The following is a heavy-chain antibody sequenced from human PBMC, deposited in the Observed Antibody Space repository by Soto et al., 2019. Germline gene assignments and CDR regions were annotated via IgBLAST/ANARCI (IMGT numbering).Heavy chain of an antibody. D-gene: IGHD5-18*01. CDR2: ISYDGSNK. Sequence: QVQLVESGGGVVQPGRSLRLSCAASGFTFSSYAMHWVRQAPGKGLEWVAVISYDGSNKYYADSVKGRFTISRDNSKNSLYLQMNSLRAEDTAVYYCARDYSAAMVDLDYGGQGTLVTVSA. CDR3: ARDYSAAMVDLDY. V-gene: IGHV3-30-3*01. J-gene: IGHJ4*02. CDR1: GFTFSSYA.